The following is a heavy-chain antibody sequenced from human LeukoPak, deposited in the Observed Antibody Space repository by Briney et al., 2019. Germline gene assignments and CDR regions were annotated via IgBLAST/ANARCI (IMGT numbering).Heavy chain of an antibody. D-gene: IGHD2-2*02. CDR3: ARYSCSSTSCYKEGNWFDP. CDR2: IIPIVGTA. Sequence: WASVKVSCTASGGTFSSYAISWVRQAPGQGLEWMGGIIPIVGTANYAQKFQGRVTITADESTSTAYMELSRLRSDDTAVYYCARYSCSSTSCYKEGNWFDPWGQGTLVTVSS. J-gene: IGHJ5*02. CDR1: GGTFSSYA. V-gene: IGHV1-69*13.